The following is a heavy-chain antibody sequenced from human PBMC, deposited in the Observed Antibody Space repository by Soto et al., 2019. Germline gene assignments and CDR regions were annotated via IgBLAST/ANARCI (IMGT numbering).Heavy chain of an antibody. J-gene: IGHJ4*02. D-gene: IGHD6-6*01. CDR1: GFTFSSYA. CDR2: ISGSGGST. Sequence: GGSLSLSCAASGFTFSSYAMSWVRQAPGKGLEWVSAISGSGGSTYYADSVKGRFTISRDNSKNTLYLQMNSLRAEDTAVYYCAKERWEAARPSIEFDYWGQGTLVTVSS. V-gene: IGHV3-23*01. CDR3: AKERWEAARPSIEFDY.